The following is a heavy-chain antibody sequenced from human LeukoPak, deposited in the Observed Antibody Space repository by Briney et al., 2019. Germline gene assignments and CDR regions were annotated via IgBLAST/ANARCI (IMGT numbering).Heavy chain of an antibody. CDR1: GFTFSGYS. Sequence: GGSLRLSGTASGFTFSGYSMNWIRQAPGKGLEWVAVIWYDGSNKYYADSVKGRFTISRDNSKNTLYLQMSSLRAEDTAVYYCARGSVPDYWGQGTLVTVSS. V-gene: IGHV3-33*08. J-gene: IGHJ4*02. CDR3: ARGSVPDY. CDR2: IWYDGSNK. D-gene: IGHD3-10*01.